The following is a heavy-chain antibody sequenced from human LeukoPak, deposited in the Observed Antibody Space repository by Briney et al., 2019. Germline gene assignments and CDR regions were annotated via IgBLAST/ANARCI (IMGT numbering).Heavy chain of an antibody. CDR1: RYTFTSYY. D-gene: IGHD1-26*01. Sequence: ASVKVSCKASRYTFTSYYIHWVRQAPGQGLEWMGIINPSIGSTIYSQKFQGRVTMTRDTSTSTVYMELSSLKSDDTAVFYCAISGNYFRPFDYWGQGTLVSVSS. V-gene: IGHV1-46*01. J-gene: IGHJ4*02. CDR2: INPSIGST. CDR3: AISGNYFRPFDY.